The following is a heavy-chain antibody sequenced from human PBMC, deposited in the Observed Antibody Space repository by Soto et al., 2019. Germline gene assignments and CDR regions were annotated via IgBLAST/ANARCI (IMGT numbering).Heavy chain of an antibody. CDR3: ARNRDSGNPPPDV. J-gene: IGHJ6*02. Sequence: QVQLVESGGGLVKPGGSLRLSCAASGFTFSDYYMSWIRQAPGKGLEWVSYISSSSSYTNYADSVKGRFTISRDNAKNSMYLQMNSLGAEDTAVDYWARNRDSGNPPPDVWGQGTTVTVSS. V-gene: IGHV3-11*06. CDR1: GFTFSDYY. CDR2: ISSSSSYT. D-gene: IGHD3-10*01.